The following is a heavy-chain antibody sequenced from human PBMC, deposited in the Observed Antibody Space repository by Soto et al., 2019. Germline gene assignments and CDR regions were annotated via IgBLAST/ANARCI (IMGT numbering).Heavy chain of an antibody. D-gene: IGHD6-19*01. Sequence: EVQLVESGGGLIQPGGSLRLSCAASGFTVSSHYMSWVRQAPGKGLEWVSVIYSGGSTYYADSVKGRFTISRDNSKNTLYLQMNSLRAEDTAVYYCARAGYSSGWCFDYWGQGTLVTVSS. CDR1: GFTVSSHY. CDR2: IYSGGST. J-gene: IGHJ4*02. CDR3: ARAGYSSGWCFDY. V-gene: IGHV3-53*01.